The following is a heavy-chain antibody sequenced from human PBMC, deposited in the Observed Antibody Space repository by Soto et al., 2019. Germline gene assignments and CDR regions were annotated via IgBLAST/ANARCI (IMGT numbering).Heavy chain of an antibody. CDR3: VTNPASSWYRLDY. CDR2: IYYSGTT. CDR1: GDSISSSSHY. V-gene: IGHV4-39*01. D-gene: IGHD6-13*01. Sequence: PSETLSLTCTVSGDSISSSSHYWGWIRQPPGKGLEWIGSIYYSGTTHYNPSLKSRVIITGDSPKNQFSLKVNSVTAADTAVYYCVTNPASSWYRLDYWGQGALVTVSS. J-gene: IGHJ4*02.